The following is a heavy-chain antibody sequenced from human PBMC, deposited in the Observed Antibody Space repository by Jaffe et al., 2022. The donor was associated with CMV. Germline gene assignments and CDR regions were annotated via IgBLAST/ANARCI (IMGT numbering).Heavy chain of an antibody. CDR2: ISWNSGSI. Sequence: EVQLVESGGGLVQPGRSLRLSCAASGFTFDDYAMHWVRQAPGKGLEWVSGISWNSGSIGYADSVKGRFTISRDNAKNSLYLQMNSLRAEDTALYYCAKGGACSGGSCYGEFDYWGQGTLVTVSS. CDR3: AKGGACSGGSCYGEFDY. D-gene: IGHD2-15*01. J-gene: IGHJ4*02. CDR1: GFTFDDYA. V-gene: IGHV3-9*01.